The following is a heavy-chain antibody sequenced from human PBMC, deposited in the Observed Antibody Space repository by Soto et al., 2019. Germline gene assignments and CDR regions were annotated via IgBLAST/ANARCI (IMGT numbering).Heavy chain of an antibody. D-gene: IGHD3-10*01. V-gene: IGHV3-7*01. J-gene: IGHJ4*02. CDR2: IKQDGSEK. Sequence: EVQLVESGGGLVQPGGSLRLSCAASGFTFSSYWMSWVRQAPGKGLEWVANIKQDGSEKYYVDSVKGRFTISRDNAKNSLYLQMNSLRAEDTAVYYWARRWPLWFGETPFDYWGQGTLVTVSS. CDR3: ARRWPLWFGETPFDY. CDR1: GFTFSSYW.